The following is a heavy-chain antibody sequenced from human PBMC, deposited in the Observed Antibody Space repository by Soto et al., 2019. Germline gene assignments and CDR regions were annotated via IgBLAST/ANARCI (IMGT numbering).Heavy chain of an antibody. J-gene: IGHJ2*01. CDR3: ARVFGVGDSSGYYSYWYFDL. CDR2: IYYSGST. V-gene: IGHV4-30-4*01. Sequence: SETLSLTCTVSGGSISSGDYYWSWIRQPPGKGLEWIGYIYYSGSTYYNPSLKSRVTISVDTSKNQFSLKLSSVTAADTAVYYCARVFGVGDSSGYYSYWYFDLWGRGTLVTVSS. CDR1: GGSISSGDYY. D-gene: IGHD3-22*01.